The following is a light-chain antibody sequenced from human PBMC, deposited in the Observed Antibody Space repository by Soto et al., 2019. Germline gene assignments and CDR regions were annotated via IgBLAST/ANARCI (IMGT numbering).Light chain of an antibody. CDR1: QNINRW. CDR3: QQANSFPHT. J-gene: IGKJ4*01. CDR2: ATS. Sequence: DIQMTQSPSSVSASVGDRVIITCRASQNINRWLAWYQQKPGKAPQLLIYATSTLHSGVPSRFSGSGSGTHFTLTVSSLQPEDCATYYCQQANSFPHTLGGGTRVEIK. V-gene: IGKV1-12*01.